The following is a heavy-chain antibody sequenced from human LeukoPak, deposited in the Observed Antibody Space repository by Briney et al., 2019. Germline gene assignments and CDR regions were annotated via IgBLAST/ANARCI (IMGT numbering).Heavy chain of an antibody. Sequence: SVKVSCKASGYTFTSYAMHWVRQAPGQRLEWMGWINAGNGNTKYSQKFQGRVTIIRDTSASTAYMELSSLRSEDTAVYYCARGLGYGSGNGAWDYWGQGTLVTVSS. CDR1: GYTFTSYA. J-gene: IGHJ4*02. CDR3: ARGLGYGSGNGAWDY. CDR2: INAGNGNT. V-gene: IGHV1-3*01. D-gene: IGHD3-10*01.